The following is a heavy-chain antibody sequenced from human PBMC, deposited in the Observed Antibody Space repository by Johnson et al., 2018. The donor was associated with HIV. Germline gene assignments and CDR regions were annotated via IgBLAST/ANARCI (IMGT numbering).Heavy chain of an antibody. V-gene: IGHV3-30-3*01. CDR3: AKEGADYNFWSGYSSNAFDI. D-gene: IGHD3-3*01. CDR2: ISYDGSNE. Sequence: QVQLVESGGGVVQPGRSLRLSCAASGFTFSNYAMHWVRQAPGKGLEWVAVISYDGSNEYYTDSVKGRFTISRDNSKNTLYLQMNSLRAEDTAVYYCAKEGADYNFWSGYSSNAFDIWGQGTMVTVSS. J-gene: IGHJ3*02. CDR1: GFTFSNYA.